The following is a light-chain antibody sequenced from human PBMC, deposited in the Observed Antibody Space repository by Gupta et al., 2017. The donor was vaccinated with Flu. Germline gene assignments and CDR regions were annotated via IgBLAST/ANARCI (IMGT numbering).Light chain of an antibody. CDR2: GAS. Sequence: EIVMTQSPATLSVSPGERATLYCRASQSVSTNLAWYQQRPGQAPRLLIYGASTRVTGIPARFSGSGSGTEFTLAITSLQSEDFAVYYCQQYDAWPPWTFGQGTKVE. CDR1: QSVSTN. J-gene: IGKJ1*01. CDR3: QQYDAWPPWT. V-gene: IGKV3-15*01.